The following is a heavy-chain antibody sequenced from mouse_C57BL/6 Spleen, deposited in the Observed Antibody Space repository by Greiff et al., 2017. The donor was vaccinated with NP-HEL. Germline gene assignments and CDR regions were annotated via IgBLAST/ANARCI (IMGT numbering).Heavy chain of an antibody. J-gene: IGHJ3*01. V-gene: IGHV2-2*01. CDR3: ARREELGGFAY. Sequence: QVQLQQSGPGLVQPSQSLSITCTVSGFSLTSYGVHWVRQSPGKGLEWLGVIWSGGSTDYNAAFISRLSISKDNSKSQVFFKMNSLQAEDTAIYYCARREELGGFAYWGQGTLVTVSA. D-gene: IGHD4-1*01. CDR1: GFSLTSYG. CDR2: IWSGGST.